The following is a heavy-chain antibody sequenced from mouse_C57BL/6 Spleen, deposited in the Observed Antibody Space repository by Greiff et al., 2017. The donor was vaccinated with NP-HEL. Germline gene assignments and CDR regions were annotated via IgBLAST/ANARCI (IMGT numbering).Heavy chain of an antibody. D-gene: IGHD1-1*01. J-gene: IGHJ4*01. V-gene: IGHV3-1*01. CDR3: ARSLATTVVATDAMDY. CDR1: GYSITSGYD. CDR2: ISYSGST. Sequence: EVMLVESGPGMVKPSQSLSLTCTVTGYSITSGYDWHWIRHFPGNKLEWMGYISYSGSTNYNPSLKSRISITHDTSKNHFFLKLNSVTTEDTATYYCARSLATTVVATDAMDYWGQGTSVTVSS.